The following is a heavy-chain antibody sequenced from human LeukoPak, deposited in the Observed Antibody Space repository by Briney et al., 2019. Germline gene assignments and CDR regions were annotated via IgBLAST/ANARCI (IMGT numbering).Heavy chain of an antibody. D-gene: IGHD6-13*01. CDR1: GFTFSSYA. CDR3: AKTAAAPD. J-gene: IGHJ4*02. V-gene: IGHV3-30-3*02. CDR2: ISYDGDNK. Sequence: EGSLRLSCAASGFTFSSYAMHWVRQAPGKGLEWVAVISYDGDNKYHADSVKGRFTISRDNSKNTLFLQMNSLRVEDTAVYYCAKTAAAPDWGQGTLVTVSS.